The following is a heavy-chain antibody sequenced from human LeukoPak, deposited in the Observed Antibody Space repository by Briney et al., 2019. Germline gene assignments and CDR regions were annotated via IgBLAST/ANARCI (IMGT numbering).Heavy chain of an antibody. V-gene: IGHV4-59*08. D-gene: IGHD1-26*01. Sequence: SETLSLTCTVSGGSISSYYWSWIRQPPGKGLEWIGYIYYSGSTTYSPSLKSRVTISVDTSKNQFSLKLSSVTAADTAVYYCARYTIIVGARRWFDPWGQGTLVTVSS. CDR3: ARYTIIVGARRWFDP. J-gene: IGHJ5*02. CDR1: GGSISSYY. CDR2: IYYSGST.